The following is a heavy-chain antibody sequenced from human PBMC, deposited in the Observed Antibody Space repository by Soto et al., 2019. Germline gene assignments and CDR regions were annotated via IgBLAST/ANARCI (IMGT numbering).Heavy chain of an antibody. CDR2: IYYSGST. J-gene: IGHJ4*02. V-gene: IGHV4-30-4*01. CDR3: ARDLKGYYFDY. Sequence: PSETLSLTCTVSGGSISSGDYYWSWIRQPPGKGLEWIGYIYYSGSTYYNPSLKSRVTISVDTSKNQFSLKLSSVTAADTAVYYCARDLKGYYFDYWGQGTLVTVSS. CDR1: GGSISSGDYY.